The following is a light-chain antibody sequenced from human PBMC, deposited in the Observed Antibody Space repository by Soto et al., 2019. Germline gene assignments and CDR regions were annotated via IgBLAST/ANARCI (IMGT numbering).Light chain of an antibody. CDR1: TNDIGGYNY. Sequence: QSVLTQPASVSGSPGQSITISCSGTTNDIGGYNYVSWYQHHPGKVPKVIIYEVRNRPSGVSNRFSGSKSGNTASLTISGLQAEEEADYYCCSYTISATLVFGGGTKLTVL. CDR2: EVR. V-gene: IGLV2-14*01. J-gene: IGLJ3*02. CDR3: CSYTISATLV.